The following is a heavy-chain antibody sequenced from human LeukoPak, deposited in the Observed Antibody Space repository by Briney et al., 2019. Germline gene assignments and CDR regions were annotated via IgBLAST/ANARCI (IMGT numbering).Heavy chain of an antibody. D-gene: IGHD1-26*01. CDR2: IGISGGGI. CDR3: ASSGSYRFDY. Sequence: QTGGSLRLSCAASGFTFSACTMYWVRQAPGKGLEWVSIIGISGGGIHYADSVKGRFTISRDNSKNTLYLQMNSLRDEDTAVYYCASSGSYRFDYWGQGTLVTVSS. V-gene: IGHV3-23*01. CDR1: GFTFSACT. J-gene: IGHJ4*02.